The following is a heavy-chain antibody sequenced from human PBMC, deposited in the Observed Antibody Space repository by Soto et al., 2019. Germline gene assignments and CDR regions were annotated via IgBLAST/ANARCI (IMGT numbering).Heavy chain of an antibody. D-gene: IGHD2-2*01. J-gene: IGHJ4*02. CDR1: GFTFSSYA. V-gene: IGHV3-30-3*01. Sequence: GVSLRLSCAASGFTFSSYALHWVRQAPGKGLEWVAVISYDGTNKYYADSVKGRFTISRDNSKNTLYLQMNSLRVEDTAVYYCARGPSSLTRFDYWAQGTMVSVSS. CDR3: ARGPSSLTRFDY. CDR2: ISYDGTNK.